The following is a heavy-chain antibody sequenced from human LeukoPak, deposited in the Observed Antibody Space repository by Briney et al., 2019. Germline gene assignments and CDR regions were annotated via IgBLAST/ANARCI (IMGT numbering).Heavy chain of an antibody. D-gene: IGHD1-26*01. Sequence: SETLSLTCTVSGGSISSGSYYWSWIRQPAGKGLECIGRIYTSGSTNYNPSLKSRVTISVDTSKNQFSLKLSSVTAADTAVYYCASIHSGSYYVDDYWGQGTLVTVSS. CDR3: ASIHSGSYYVDDY. J-gene: IGHJ4*02. V-gene: IGHV4-61*02. CDR1: GGSISSGSYY. CDR2: IYTSGST.